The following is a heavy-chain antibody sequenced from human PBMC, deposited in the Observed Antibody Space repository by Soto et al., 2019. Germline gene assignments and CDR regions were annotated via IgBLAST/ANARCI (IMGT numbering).Heavy chain of an antibody. CDR2: ISNGGST. J-gene: IGHJ4*02. Sequence: WTLIRQHPGKGLEWIGYISNGGSTFYNPAPKSRLTISIDVYKTQFSLKLTSVPAAETAVYYCARAPVGEINAVGSYFDYWGQGTLVTVSS. V-gene: IGHV4-31*02. CDR3: ARAPVGEINAVGSYFDY. D-gene: IGHD2-8*01.